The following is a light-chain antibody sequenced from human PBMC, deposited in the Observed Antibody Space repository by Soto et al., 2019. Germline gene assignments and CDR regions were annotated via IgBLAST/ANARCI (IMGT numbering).Light chain of an antibody. V-gene: IGKV3-15*01. J-gene: IGKJ1*01. CDR1: QSVGSS. Sequence: EIVLTQSPATLSLSPGERVTLSCRARQSVGSSLAWYQQKPGQAPRLLLYGASTRATGIPARFSGSGSETEFTLTISSLQAEDSAVYFCQQYNNSPTWTFGQGTKVEIK. CDR3: QQYNNSPTWT. CDR2: GAS.